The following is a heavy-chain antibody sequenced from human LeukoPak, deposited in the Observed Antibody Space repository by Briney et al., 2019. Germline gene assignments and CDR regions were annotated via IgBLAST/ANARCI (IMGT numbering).Heavy chain of an antibody. Sequence: GGSLRPSCAASGFTFDDYGMSWVGQAPGNGLEGASGFIWNVGSTGYAESVKRRFTISRDNAQNSLYLLMNSLRAEDTALYHCARGYRITMIVVVITGFYYFDYWGQGTLVTVSS. J-gene: IGHJ4*02. CDR3: ARGYRITMIVVVITGFYYFDY. CDR2: FIWNVGST. D-gene: IGHD3-22*01. V-gene: IGHV3-20*01. CDR1: GFTFDDYG.